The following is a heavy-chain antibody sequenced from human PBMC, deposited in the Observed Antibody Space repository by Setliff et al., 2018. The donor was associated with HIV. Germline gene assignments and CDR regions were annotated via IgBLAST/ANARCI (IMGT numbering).Heavy chain of an antibody. J-gene: IGHJ4*02. D-gene: IGHD1-26*01. V-gene: IGHV4-39*01. CDR3: ARRAAATTNFDY. CDR2: IFYSGNT. CDR1: GGSISTSSYY. Sequence: PSETLSLTCTVSGGSISTSSYYWGWIRQSPGKGLEWIGSIFYSGNTYCKPSLKSRVTISVDTSKNQFSLKLNSVTAADTAVYYCARRAAATTNFDYWGQGVLVTVSS.